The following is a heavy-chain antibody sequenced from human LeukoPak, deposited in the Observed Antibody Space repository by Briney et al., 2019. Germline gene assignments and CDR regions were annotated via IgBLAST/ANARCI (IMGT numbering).Heavy chain of an antibody. J-gene: IGHJ4*02. Sequence: SETLSLTCGVSGESISSGDFSWNWIRQAPGQDLEWMGYIFQTGSTYYRPSLQRRLSLSVDKSKNEFSLKLTSVTAADTAVYFCARAASPLALDKFPFDLRPVDSIVRPVDLKRERNYYFDYWGQGILVTVSS. CDR2: IFQTGST. V-gene: IGHV4-30-2*01. D-gene: IGHD3-9*01. CDR3: ARAASPLALDKFPFDLRPVDSIVRPVDLKRERNYYFDY. CDR1: GESISSGDFS.